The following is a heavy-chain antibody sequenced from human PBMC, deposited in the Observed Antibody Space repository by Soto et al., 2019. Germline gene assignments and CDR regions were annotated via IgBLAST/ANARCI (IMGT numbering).Heavy chain of an antibody. CDR1: GFTFSNAW. Sequence: EVQLVESGGGLVKPGGSLRLSCAASGFTFSNAWMNWVRQAPGKGLEWVGRIKSKTDGGTTDYAAPVKGRFTISRDDSKNTLYLQMNSLKTEDTAVYYCTTTSIWFPDTSYYYYGMDVWGQGTTVTVSS. J-gene: IGHJ6*02. CDR3: TTTSIWFPDTSYYYYGMDV. V-gene: IGHV3-15*07. D-gene: IGHD3-9*01. CDR2: IKSKTDGGTT.